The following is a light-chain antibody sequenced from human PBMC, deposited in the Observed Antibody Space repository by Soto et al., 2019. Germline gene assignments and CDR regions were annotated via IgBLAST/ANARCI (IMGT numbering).Light chain of an antibody. CDR3: QQNSNLQAT. Sequence: EIVLTQSPGTLSLSPGERATLSCRASQSVSSNLAWYQQKPGQAPRLLIYEASTRVTGIPDRISGSGSGTDFSLTISSLEPEDSAVYYCQQNSNLQATFGQGTKVDIK. J-gene: IGKJ1*01. CDR2: EAS. CDR1: QSVSSN. V-gene: IGKV3D-11*02.